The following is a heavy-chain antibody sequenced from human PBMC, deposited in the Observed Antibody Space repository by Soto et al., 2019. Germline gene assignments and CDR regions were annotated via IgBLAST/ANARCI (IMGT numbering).Heavy chain of an antibody. D-gene: IGHD2-2*01. CDR1: GGTFGSYA. CDR3: ARLQGNSTSIKIYYYYYYVMDV. J-gene: IGHJ6*02. CDR2: LIPIPGTA. Sequence: QVQLVQSGAEVKKPGSSVKVSCKASGGTFGSYAISWVRQAPGQGLEWMGGLIPIPGTANYAQKFQGRVTIGADQSTTAAYMGVNSPGSEDTAGYYWARLQGNSTSIKIYYYYYYVMDVWGQGTTVTVSS. V-gene: IGHV1-69*01.